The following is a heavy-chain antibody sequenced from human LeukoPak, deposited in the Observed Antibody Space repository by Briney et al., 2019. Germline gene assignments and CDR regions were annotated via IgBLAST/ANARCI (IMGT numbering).Heavy chain of an antibody. CDR3: ARDWAGTSYFDH. J-gene: IGHJ4*02. V-gene: IGHV4-59*01. CDR2: VYYNGNT. CDR1: GGSISNYY. D-gene: IGHD6-19*01. Sequence: SETLSLTCIVSGGSISNYYWSWIRQPPGKGLEWIGYVYYNGNTNYNPSLKGRVIISVDTSNKQISLKLSSVTAADTAIYYCARDWAGTSYFDHWGQGALVTVSS.